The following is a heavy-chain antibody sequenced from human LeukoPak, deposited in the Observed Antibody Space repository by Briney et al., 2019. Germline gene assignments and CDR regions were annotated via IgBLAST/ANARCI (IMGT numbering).Heavy chain of an antibody. V-gene: IGHV4-59*01. J-gene: IGHJ4*02. Sequence: SETLSLTCTVSGGSISSDYWSWIRQPPGKGLEWIGYIYYSGSTNYNPSLKSRVTISVDTSKNQFSLKLSSVTAADTAVYYCARSHSVWTSSDYWGQGTLVTVSS. CDR2: IYYSGST. CDR1: GGSISSDY. D-gene: IGHD2-2*01. CDR3: ARSHSVWTSSDY.